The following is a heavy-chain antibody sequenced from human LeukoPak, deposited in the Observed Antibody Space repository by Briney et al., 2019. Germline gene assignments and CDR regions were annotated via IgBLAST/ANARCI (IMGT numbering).Heavy chain of an antibody. CDR2: IIPILGIA. V-gene: IGHV1-69*04. CDR1: GGTFSRYA. D-gene: IGHD3-22*01. J-gene: IGHJ4*02. CDR3: ANTELERRRGSSGYSHY. Sequence: SVKVSCKASGGTFSRYAISWVRQAPGQGLEWMGRIIPILGIANYAQKFQGRVTITADKSTSTAYMELSSLRSEDTAVYYCANTELERRRGSSGYSHYWGQGTLVTVSS.